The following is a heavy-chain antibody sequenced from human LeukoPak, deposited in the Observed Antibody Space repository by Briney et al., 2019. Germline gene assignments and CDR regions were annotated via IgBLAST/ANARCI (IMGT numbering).Heavy chain of an antibody. D-gene: IGHD2-15*01. Sequence: GGSLRLSCAASEFSVGSNYMTWVRQAPGKGLEWVSATSSSDAGTYHADSVRGRFTISRDNSKNTLYLQKNSLRAEDAAVYYCARAPVTSCSGVLCYPFDYWGQGTLVTVSS. CDR1: EFSVGSNY. V-gene: IGHV3-23*01. CDR2: TSSSDAGT. CDR3: ARAPVTSCSGVLCYPFDY. J-gene: IGHJ4*02.